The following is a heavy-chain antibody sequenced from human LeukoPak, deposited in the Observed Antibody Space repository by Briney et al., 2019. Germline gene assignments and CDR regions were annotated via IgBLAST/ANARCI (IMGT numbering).Heavy chain of an antibody. J-gene: IGHJ4*02. CDR2: ISFEGRNK. V-gene: IGHV3-30*18. CDR1: GFTVSSFA. CDR3: AKDPGGYYFDN. D-gene: IGHD1-14*01. Sequence: SGKSLRLSCAASGFTVSSFAMHWVRQAPGKGLDWVAVISFEGRNKYYADSLKGRFTISRDNSKNTLYLQMNSLRGEDTAVYYCAKDPGGYYFDNWGQGTVVTVSS.